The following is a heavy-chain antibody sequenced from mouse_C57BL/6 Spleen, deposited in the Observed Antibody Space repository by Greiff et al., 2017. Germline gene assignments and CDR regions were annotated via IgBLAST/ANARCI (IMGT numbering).Heavy chain of an antibody. V-gene: IGHV1-39*01. D-gene: IGHD1-1*01. Sequence: EVQLQQSGPELVKPGASVKISCKASGYSFTDYNMNWVKQGNGKSLEWIGVINPNYGTTSYNQKVKGKATLTVEQTSSTAYMQLNSLTSEDSAVYYCGRAEYYGSSAFAYWGQGTLVTVSA. CDR3: GRAEYYGSSAFAY. CDR2: INPNYGTT. CDR1: GYSFTDYN. J-gene: IGHJ3*01.